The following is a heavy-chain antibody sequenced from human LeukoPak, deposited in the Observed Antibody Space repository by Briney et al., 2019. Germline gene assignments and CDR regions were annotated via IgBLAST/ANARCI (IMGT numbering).Heavy chain of an antibody. D-gene: IGHD1-7*01. V-gene: IGHV4-34*01. CDR3: ARMYNWNYAGWFDP. J-gene: IGHJ5*02. CDR1: GGSFSGYY. CDR2: INHSGST. Sequence: SETLSLTCAVYGGSFSGYYWSWIRQPPGKRLEWIGEINHSGSTNYNPSLKSRVTISVDTSKNQFSLKLSSVTAADTAVYYCARMYNWNYAGWFDPWGQGTLVTVSS.